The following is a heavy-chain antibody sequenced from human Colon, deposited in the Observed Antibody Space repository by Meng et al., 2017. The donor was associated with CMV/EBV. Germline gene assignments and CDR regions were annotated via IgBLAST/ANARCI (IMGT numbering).Heavy chain of an antibody. CDR1: GFTFSGFW. CDR2: IKQDGSEK. D-gene: IGHD2-2*01. V-gene: IGHV3-7*01. J-gene: IGHJ4*02. CDR3: ARTQARNIVVVPAAVLY. Sequence: GESLKISCAASGFTFSGFWMTWVRQAPGKGLEWVANIKQDGSEKYYVDSVKGRFTISRDNSKNTLYLQMNSLRAEDTAVYYCARTQARNIVVVPAAVLYWGQGTLVTVSS.